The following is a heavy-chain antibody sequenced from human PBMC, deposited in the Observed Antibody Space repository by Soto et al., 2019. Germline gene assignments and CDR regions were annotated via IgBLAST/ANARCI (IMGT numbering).Heavy chain of an antibody. CDR1: GFTVSSNY. D-gene: IGHD6-6*01. V-gene: IGHV3-53*02. J-gene: IGHJ4*02. CDR3: ARAQTRYSSSSSSLGPYYFDY. Sequence: EVQLVETGGGLIQPGGSLRLSCAASGFTVSSNYMSWVRQAPGKGLEWVSVIYSGGSTYYADSVKGRFTISRDNSSNTRYLQMNSLRAEDTAVYYCARAQTRYSSSSSSLGPYYFDYWGQGTLVTVSS. CDR2: IYSGGST.